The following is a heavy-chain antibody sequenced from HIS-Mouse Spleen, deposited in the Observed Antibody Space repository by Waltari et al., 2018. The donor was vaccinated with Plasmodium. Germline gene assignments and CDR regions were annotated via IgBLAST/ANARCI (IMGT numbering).Heavy chain of an antibody. CDR3: ARRGGSYYYFDY. D-gene: IGHD1-26*01. CDR2: IYYSGST. CDR1: GGSTSSSSYY. V-gene: IGHV4-39*01. Sequence: QLQLQESGPGLVKPSETMSLTCPVSGGSTSSSSYYWGWIRQPQGKGLEWIGSIYYSGSTYYNPSLKSRVTISVDTSKNQFSLKLSSVTAADTAVYYCARRGGSYYYFDYWGQGTLVTVSS. J-gene: IGHJ4*02.